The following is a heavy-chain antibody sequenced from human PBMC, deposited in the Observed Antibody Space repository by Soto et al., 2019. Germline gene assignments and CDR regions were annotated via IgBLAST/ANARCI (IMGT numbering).Heavy chain of an antibody. J-gene: IGHJ6*03. Sequence: QVQLVQSGAEVKKPGASVKVSCKASGYTFTSYGISWVRQAPGQGLEWMGWISAYNGNTNYAQKLQGRVTMTTDSSTNTAYMELRSLRSDDTAVYYCARVIVTTNSYYYYYYMDVWGKGTTVTVSS. V-gene: IGHV1-18*01. CDR1: GYTFTSYG. CDR3: ARVIVTTNSYYYYYYMDV. D-gene: IGHD4-4*01. CDR2: ISAYNGNT.